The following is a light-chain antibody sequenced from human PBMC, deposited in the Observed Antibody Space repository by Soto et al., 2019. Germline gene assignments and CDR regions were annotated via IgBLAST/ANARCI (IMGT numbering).Light chain of an antibody. CDR3: SSYAGSSNV. J-gene: IGLJ1*01. Sequence: ALTQPPSASGSPGQSVAISCPGTRSDVGGYNYVSWYQQHPGKAPKLMIYEVNKRPSGVPDRFSGSKSGNTASLTVSGLQAEDEADYYCSSYAGSSNVFGTGTKVTVL. CDR2: EVN. CDR1: RSDVGGYNY. V-gene: IGLV2-8*01.